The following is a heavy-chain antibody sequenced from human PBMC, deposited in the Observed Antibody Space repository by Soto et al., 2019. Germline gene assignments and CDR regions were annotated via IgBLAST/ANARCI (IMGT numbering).Heavy chain of an antibody. V-gene: IGHV4-31*03. CDR1: NGSISSGGYY. J-gene: IGHJ4*02. CDR2: IHYSGST. CDR3: ARGRPDFSSSSRARGNLDH. D-gene: IGHD6-6*01. Sequence: PSETLSLTCTVSNGSISSGGYYWSWIRQHPGKGLEWIGHIHYSGSTYYNPSRKRRVIILVDMSKNQFSLKLSSVTAADTAVYYCARGRPDFSSSSRARGNLDHWGQGTLVTVPQ.